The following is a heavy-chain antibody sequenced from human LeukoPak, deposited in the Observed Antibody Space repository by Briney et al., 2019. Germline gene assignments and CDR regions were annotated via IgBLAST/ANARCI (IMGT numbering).Heavy chain of an antibody. CDR3: ARRGAAVRGFGAVDY. D-gene: IGHD3-10*01. CDR1: GGSFSGYY. V-gene: IGHV4-34*01. Sequence: PSETLSLTCAVYGGSFSGYYWSWIRQPPGKGLEWIGEINHSGSTNYNPSLKSRVTISVDTSKNQFSLKLSSVTAADTAVYCCARRGAAVRGFGAVDYWGQGTLVTVSS. CDR2: INHSGST. J-gene: IGHJ4*02.